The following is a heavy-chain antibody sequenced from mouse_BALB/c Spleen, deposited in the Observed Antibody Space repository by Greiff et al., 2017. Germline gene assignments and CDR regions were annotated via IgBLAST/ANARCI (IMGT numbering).Heavy chain of an antibody. J-gene: IGHJ3*01. Sequence: QVHVKQSGAELVKPGASVKLSCKASGYTFTSYYMYWVKQRPGQGLEWIGEINPSNGGTNFNEKFKSKATLTVDKSSSTAYMQLSSLTSEDSAVYYCTRSYDGYYRAWFAYWGQGTLVTVSA. CDR1: GYTFTSYY. V-gene: IGHV1S81*02. CDR3: TRSYDGYYRAWFAY. CDR2: INPSNGGT. D-gene: IGHD2-3*01.